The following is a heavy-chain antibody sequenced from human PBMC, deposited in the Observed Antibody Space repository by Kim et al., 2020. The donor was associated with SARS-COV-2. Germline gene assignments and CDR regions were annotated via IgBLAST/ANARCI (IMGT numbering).Heavy chain of an antibody. D-gene: IGHD5-18*01. CDR3: AGESGLGGYSYGYFDS. V-gene: IGHV6-1*01. J-gene: IGHJ4*02. Sequence: SQTLSLTCAISGDSVSSNSAAWNWIRQSPSRGLEWLGRTYYRSKWYNDYAVSVKSRITINPDTSKNQFSLQLNSVTPEDTAVYYCAGESGLGGYSYGYFDSWGQGTLVTVSA. CDR1: GDSVSSNSAA. CDR2: TYYRSKWYN.